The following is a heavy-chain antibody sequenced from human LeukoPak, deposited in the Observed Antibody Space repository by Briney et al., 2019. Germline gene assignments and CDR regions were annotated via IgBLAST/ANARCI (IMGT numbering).Heavy chain of an antibody. D-gene: IGHD6-13*01. Sequence: ASVKVSCKASGYTFTSYDINWVRQATGQGLEWMGWMNPNSGNTGYAQKFQGRVTMTRNTSISTAYVELSSLRSEDTAVYYCARANIAAAVFDYWGQGTLVTVSS. CDR3: ARANIAAAVFDY. J-gene: IGHJ4*02. CDR1: GYTFTSYD. V-gene: IGHV1-8*01. CDR2: MNPNSGNT.